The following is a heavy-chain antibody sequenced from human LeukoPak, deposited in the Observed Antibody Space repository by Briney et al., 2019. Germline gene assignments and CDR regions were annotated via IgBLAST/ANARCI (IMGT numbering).Heavy chain of an antibody. CDR2: IYYSGST. V-gene: IGHV4-59*01. Sequence: PSETLSLTCTVSGGSISSYYWSWIRQPPGKGLEWIVYIYYSGSTNYNPSLKSRVTISVDTSKNQFSLKLSSVTAADTAVYYCARGDGGFDGEYGMDVWGKGTTVTVSS. J-gene: IGHJ6*04. D-gene: IGHD2-15*01. CDR3: ARGDGGFDGEYGMDV. CDR1: GGSISSYY.